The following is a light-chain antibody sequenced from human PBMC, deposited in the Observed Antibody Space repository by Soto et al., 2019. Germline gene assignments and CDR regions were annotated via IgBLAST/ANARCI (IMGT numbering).Light chain of an antibody. CDR2: DAS. J-gene: IGKJ4*01. Sequence: EFVLTKSPGTLSLSPGERATLSCRASQTVRNNYLAWYQQKPGQAPRLLIYDASSRDTGIPDRFSGGGSGTDFTLTISRLEPEDFAVYYCQQFSSYPLTFGGGTKVDIK. CDR3: QQFSSYPLT. CDR1: QTVRNNY. V-gene: IGKV3-20*01.